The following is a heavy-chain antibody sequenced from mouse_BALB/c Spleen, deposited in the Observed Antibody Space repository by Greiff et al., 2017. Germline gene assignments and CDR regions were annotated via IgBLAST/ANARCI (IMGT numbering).Heavy chain of an antibody. V-gene: IGHV1-61*01. CDR3: AREDGGMDD. Sequence: QVQLQQPGAELVRPGASVKLSCKASGYSFTSYWMNWVKQRRGQGLEWIGMINPSDSETRLNQKFKDKATLTVDKSTSTAYMQLSSPTSEDSAVYYCAREDGGMDDWGQGTSVTVSS. J-gene: IGHJ4*01. CDR2: INPSDSET. CDR1: GYSFTSYW.